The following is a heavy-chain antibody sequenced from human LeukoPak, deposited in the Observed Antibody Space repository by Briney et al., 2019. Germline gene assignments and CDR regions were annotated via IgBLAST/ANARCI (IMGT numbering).Heavy chain of an antibody. CDR2: IYSGGST. Sequence: GGSLRLSCAASGFTVSSNYMSWVRQAPGKGLEWVSVIYSGGSTYYADSVKGRFTISRDNSKNTLYLQMNSLRAEDTAVHYCARVRYYDSSGYLNWGQGTLVTVSS. V-gene: IGHV3-66*01. D-gene: IGHD3-22*01. CDR1: GFTVSSNY. CDR3: ARVRYYDSSGYLN. J-gene: IGHJ4*02.